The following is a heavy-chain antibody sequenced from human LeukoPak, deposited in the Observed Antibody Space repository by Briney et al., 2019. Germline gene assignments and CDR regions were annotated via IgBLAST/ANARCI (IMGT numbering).Heavy chain of an antibody. Sequence: SETLSLTWTVSGGSISSSSYYWGWIRQPPGKGLEWIGSIYYSGSTYYNPSLKSRVTISVDTSKNQFSLKLSSVTAADTAVYYCARSSVGQWLIIKRFDYWGQGTLVTVSS. CDR2: IYYSGST. D-gene: IGHD6-19*01. CDR3: ARSSVGQWLIIKRFDY. J-gene: IGHJ4*02. V-gene: IGHV4-39*01. CDR1: GGSISSSSYY.